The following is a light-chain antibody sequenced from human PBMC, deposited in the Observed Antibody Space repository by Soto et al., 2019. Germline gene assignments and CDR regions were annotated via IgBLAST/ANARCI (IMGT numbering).Light chain of an antibody. CDR1: QTISTY. V-gene: IGKV1-39*01. J-gene: IGKJ2*01. Sequence: DIQMTQSPSTLSASIGDTVTITCRASQTISTYLNWYQQKPGKAPQLLIYGASSLQSEIPSRFTGSGSGTHFTLTITSLQPEDFAIYYCQQSFATPIYTFDQGTRLEIK. CDR2: GAS. CDR3: QQSFATPIYT.